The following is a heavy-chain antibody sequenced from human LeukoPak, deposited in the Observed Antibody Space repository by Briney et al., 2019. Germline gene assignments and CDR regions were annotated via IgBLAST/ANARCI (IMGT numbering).Heavy chain of an antibody. D-gene: IGHD6-13*01. V-gene: IGHV3-23*01. CDR3: VKHVGSRWSNNRFDP. CDR1: GFTFDSYA. Sequence: GGSLRLSCAASGFTFDSYAMSWVRHAPGKGLEWVSAVSRFGGTTYYADSAKGRFTISRDNSSHTVYLQMNSLRVGDTALYYCVKHVGSRWSNNRFDPWGQGTLVTVS. CDR2: VSRFGGTT. J-gene: IGHJ5*02.